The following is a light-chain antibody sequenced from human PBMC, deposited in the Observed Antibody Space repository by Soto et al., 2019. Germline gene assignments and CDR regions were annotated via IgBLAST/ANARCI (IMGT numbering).Light chain of an antibody. J-gene: IGKJ5*01. CDR2: DAS. Sequence: DFQMTQSPSTLSASVGDRVTITCRASQNIRSRLAWFQQKPGKAPKLLIYDASSLESGVPQRFSGSGSGTEFTFTISSLQPDDFATYYCQQYNSFSVTFGQGTRLEIK. CDR1: QNIRSR. CDR3: QQYNSFSVT. V-gene: IGKV1-5*01.